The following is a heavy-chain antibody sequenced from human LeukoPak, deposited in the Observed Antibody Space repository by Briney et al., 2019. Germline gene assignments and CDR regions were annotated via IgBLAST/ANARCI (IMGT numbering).Heavy chain of an antibody. CDR3: AKAGRGGAITLVRGVKGDYYYMDV. Sequence: GGSLRLSCAASGFTFSSYGMSWVRQAPGKGLGWVSGISGSGGRTYYADSVKGRFSISRDNSKNTLYPQMNSLRAGDTAVYYCAKAGRGGAITLVRGVKGDYYYMDVWGKGTTVTISS. CDR1: GFTFSSYG. D-gene: IGHD3-10*01. CDR2: ISGSGGRT. V-gene: IGHV3-23*01. J-gene: IGHJ6*03.